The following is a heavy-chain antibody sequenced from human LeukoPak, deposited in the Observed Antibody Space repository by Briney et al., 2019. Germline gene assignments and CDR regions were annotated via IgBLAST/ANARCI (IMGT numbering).Heavy chain of an antibody. D-gene: IGHD2-15*01. CDR1: GFSLTTSGMC. V-gene: IGHV2-70*01. Sequence: SGPTLVNPTQTLTLTCTFSGFSLTTSGMCVSWIRQPPGKALEWLAPIDWDDDKYYSTSLKTRLTISKDTSKNQVVLTMTNMDPVDTATYYCARTPQYFNSGSCYSSLGYWGQGTLVTVSS. CDR3: ARTPQYFNSGSCYSSLGY. CDR2: IDWDDDK. J-gene: IGHJ4*02.